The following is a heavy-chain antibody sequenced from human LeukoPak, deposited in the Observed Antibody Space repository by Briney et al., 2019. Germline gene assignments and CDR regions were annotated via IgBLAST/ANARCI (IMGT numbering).Heavy chain of an antibody. CDR1: GGSISSGGHY. D-gene: IGHD3-16*02. CDR2: IYYSGST. J-gene: IGHJ4*02. CDR3: ARSMITFGGVIAPNDY. Sequence: SQTLSLTCTVSGGSISSGGHYWSWIRQHPGKGLEWIGYIYYSGSTYYNPSLKSRVTISVDTSKNQFSLKLSSVTAADTAVYYCARSMITFGGVIAPNDYWGQGTLVTVSS. V-gene: IGHV4-31*03.